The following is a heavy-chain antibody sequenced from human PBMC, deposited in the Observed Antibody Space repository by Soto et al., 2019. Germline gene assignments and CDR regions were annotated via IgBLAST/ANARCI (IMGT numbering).Heavy chain of an antibody. Sequence: SETLSLTCTVSGGSISSSSYYWGWIRQPPGKGLEWIGSIYYSGSTYYNPSLKSRVTISVDTSKKQFSLKLSSVTAADTAVYYCARSMHYSDGSNYSPFDYWGQGTLVTVSS. CDR1: GGSISSSSYY. CDR3: ARSMHYSDGSNYSPFDY. D-gene: IGHD3-22*01. V-gene: IGHV4-39*07. CDR2: IYYSGST. J-gene: IGHJ4*02.